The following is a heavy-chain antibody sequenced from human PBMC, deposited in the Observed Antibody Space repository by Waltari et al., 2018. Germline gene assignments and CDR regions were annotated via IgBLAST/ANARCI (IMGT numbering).Heavy chain of an antibody. J-gene: IGHJ6*03. CDR1: GGSFSGYS. CDR2: INHSGST. CDR3: VRSMGYGYYYYYYMDV. Sequence: QVQLQQWGAGLLKPSETLSLTCAVYGGSFSGYSWSWIRQPPGKGLEWIGEINHSGSTNYNPSLKSRVTISVDTSKNQFSLKLSSVTAADTAVYYCVRSMGYGYYYYYYMDVWGKGTTVTVSS. V-gene: IGHV4-34*01. D-gene: IGHD5-12*01.